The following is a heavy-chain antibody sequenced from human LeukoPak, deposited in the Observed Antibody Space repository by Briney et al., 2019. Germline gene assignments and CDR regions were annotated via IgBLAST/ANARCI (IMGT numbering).Heavy chain of an antibody. V-gene: IGHV1-2*02. J-gene: IGHJ3*02. CDR2: INPNSGGT. Sequence: ASVSVSFKASGYPFIVNYLHRVRQRQGPGLERMGWINPNSGGTHYAQKFQGRVTMTSDTSISTAYIELCRLRSDDAAVYFCARGAPAAGDDPFDIWGQGTMVTVSS. D-gene: IGHD6-25*01. CDR3: ARGAPAAGDDPFDI. CDR1: GYPFIVNY.